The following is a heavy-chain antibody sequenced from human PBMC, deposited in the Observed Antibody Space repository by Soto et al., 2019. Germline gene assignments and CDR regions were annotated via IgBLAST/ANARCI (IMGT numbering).Heavy chain of an antibody. V-gene: IGHV3-23*01. CDR2: ISGSGGST. J-gene: IGHJ4*02. CDR3: ATEHLSGWSIFDY. Sequence: PGGSLRLSCAASGFTFSSDAMSWGCQAPGKGLEWGSAISGSGGSTYYADSVKGRFTISRDNSKNTLYLQMNSLRAEDTAVYYCATEHLSGWSIFDYWRQGTLVTVSS. CDR1: GFTFSSDA. D-gene: IGHD6-19*01.